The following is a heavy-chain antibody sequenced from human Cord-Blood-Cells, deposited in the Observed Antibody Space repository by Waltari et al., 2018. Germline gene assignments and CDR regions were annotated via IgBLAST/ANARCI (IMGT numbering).Heavy chain of an antibody. CDR1: GFPFGSYG. CDR3: AKVMLGSSNAFDI. CDR2: ISYDGSNK. D-gene: IGHD2-8*01. V-gene: IGHV3-30*18. Sequence: QVQLVVSGGGVVQPGSSLRLSCAASGFPFGSYGIHWVRPAPGKGREWVAVISYDGSNKYYADSVKGRFTISRDNSKNTLYLQMNSLRAEDTAVYYCAKVMLGSSNAFDIWGQGTMVTVSS. J-gene: IGHJ3*02.